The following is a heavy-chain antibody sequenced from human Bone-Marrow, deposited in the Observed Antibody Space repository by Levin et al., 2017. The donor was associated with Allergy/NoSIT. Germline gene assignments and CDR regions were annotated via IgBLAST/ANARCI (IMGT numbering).Heavy chain of an antibody. CDR1: GDSISSDGYY. V-gene: IGHV4-31*03. D-gene: IGHD2-15*01. CDR3: ARDRGYCSGGSCFTGFFDF. CDR2: IHYSGTT. Sequence: SETLSLTCTVSGDSISSDGYYWSWIRQLPGKGLEWIGYIHYSGTTYYNPSLKSRVTISADTSKKQFSLKLTSVTAAHTAVYYCARDRGYCSGGSCFTGFFDFWGQETRVTVSS. J-gene: IGHJ4*02.